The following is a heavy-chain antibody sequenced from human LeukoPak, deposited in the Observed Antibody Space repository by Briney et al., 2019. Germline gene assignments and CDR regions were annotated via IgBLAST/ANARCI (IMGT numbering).Heavy chain of an antibody. Sequence: PSETLSLTCSVSGGSINGYSWGWVRQPPGKGLECIGYMFDRGSPNHHPSLQNRVTTSVDTSKNEFSLRLTSVPAADTAAYYCARRIQLWSYWHFDLWGRGTLVTVSS. J-gene: IGHJ2*01. D-gene: IGHD5-18*01. CDR3: ARRIQLWSYWHFDL. CDR2: MFDRGSP. CDR1: GGSINGYS. V-gene: IGHV4-4*09.